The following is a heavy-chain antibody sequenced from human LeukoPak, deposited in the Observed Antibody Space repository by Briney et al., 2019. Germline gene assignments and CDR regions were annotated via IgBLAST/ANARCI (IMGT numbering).Heavy chain of an antibody. CDR1: GGSISSSNYF. CDR3: ARGQRLPRVWLPFDY. D-gene: IGHD5-18*01. V-gene: IGHV4-39*07. J-gene: IGHJ4*02. Sequence: TSETLSLTCTVSGGSISSSNYFWGWVRQPPGKGLEWIGTISCGTTHDNPSLKSRVIISVDTSKKQFSLKLSSVTAADTAVYYCARGQRLPRVWLPFDYWGQGTLVTVSS. CDR2: ISCGTT.